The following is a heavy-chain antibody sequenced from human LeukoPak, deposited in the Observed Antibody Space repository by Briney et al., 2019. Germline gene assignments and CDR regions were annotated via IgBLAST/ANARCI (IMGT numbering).Heavy chain of an antibody. CDR2: INHSGST. CDR1: GGSFSGYY. V-gene: IGHV4-34*01. J-gene: IGHJ5*02. D-gene: IGHD2-15*01. Sequence: SETLSLTCAVYGGSFSGYYWSWIRQPPGKGLEWIGEINHSGSTNYNPSLKSRVTISVDTSKNQFSLKLSSVTAADTAVYYCARQLGYCSGGSCSSGLDPWGQGTLVTVSS. CDR3: ARQLGYCSGGSCSSGLDP.